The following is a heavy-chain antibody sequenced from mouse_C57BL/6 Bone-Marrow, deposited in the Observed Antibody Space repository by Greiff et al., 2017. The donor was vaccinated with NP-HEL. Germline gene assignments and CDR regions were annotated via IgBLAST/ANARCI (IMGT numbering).Heavy chain of an antibody. J-gene: IGHJ2*01. Sequence: VQLQQPGAELVMPGASVKLSCKASGYTFTSYWMHWVKQRPGQGLEWIGEIDPSDSYTNYNQKFKGKSTLTVDKSSSTAYMQLSSLTSEDSAVYYCARGDYYYGSSYAYFDYWGQGTTLTVSS. D-gene: IGHD1-1*01. CDR1: GYTFTSYW. V-gene: IGHV1-69*01. CDR2: IDPSDSYT. CDR3: ARGDYYYGSSYAYFDY.